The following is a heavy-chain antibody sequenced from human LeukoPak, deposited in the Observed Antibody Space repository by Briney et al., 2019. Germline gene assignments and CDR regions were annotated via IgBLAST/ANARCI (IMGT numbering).Heavy chain of an antibody. CDR3: ARGYGSGWYNWFDP. CDR2: IIPIFGTA. CDR1: GYTFTSYG. Sequence: GASVKVSCKASGYTFTSYGISWVRQAPGQGLEWMGGIIPIFGTANYAQKFQGRVTITADESTSTAYMELSSLRSEDTAVYYCARGYGSGWYNWFDPWGQGTLVTVSS. D-gene: IGHD6-19*01. J-gene: IGHJ5*02. V-gene: IGHV1-69*13.